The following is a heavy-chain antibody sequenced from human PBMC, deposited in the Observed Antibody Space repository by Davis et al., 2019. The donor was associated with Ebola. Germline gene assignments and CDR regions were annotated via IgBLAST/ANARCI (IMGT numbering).Heavy chain of an antibody. CDR3: AKDSGYGSGWCLVDQ. Sequence: PGGSLRLSCAASGFSFSSYAIHWVRQAPGKGLERLASVSYDGFNKYYSDSVKGRLTVSRDNSKNMVYLQMNSLRPEDTALYHCAKDSGYGSGWCLVDQWGQGTLVTVSS. CDR2: VSYDGFNK. D-gene: IGHD6-13*01. CDR1: GFSFSSYA. V-gene: IGHV3-30*18. J-gene: IGHJ4*02.